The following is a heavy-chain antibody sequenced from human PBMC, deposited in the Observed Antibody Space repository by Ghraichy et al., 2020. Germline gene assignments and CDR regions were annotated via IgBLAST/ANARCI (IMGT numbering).Heavy chain of an antibody. D-gene: IGHD5-12*01. CDR2: IYHSGST. V-gene: IGHV4-38-2*02. Sequence: SETLSLTCTVSGYSISSAYYWGWIRQPPGKGLDWIGTIYHSGSTYFNPSLKSRGTISLDTSKNHFSLKLSSVTAADTAVYYCARGRFGGYGAFDYWGQGTLVTVSS. CDR1: GYSISSAYY. CDR3: ARGRFGGYGAFDY. J-gene: IGHJ4*02.